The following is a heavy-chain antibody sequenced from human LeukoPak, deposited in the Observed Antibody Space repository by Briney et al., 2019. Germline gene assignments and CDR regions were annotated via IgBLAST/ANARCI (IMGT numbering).Heavy chain of an antibody. J-gene: IGHJ3*02. CDR2: IIPIFGTA. D-gene: IGHD5-12*01. CDR3: ARGNLALNAFDI. Sequence: SVKVSCKASGGTFSSYAISWVRQAPGQGLEWMGGIIPIFGTANYAQKFQGRVTITTDESTSTAYMELSSLRSEDTAVYYCARGNLALNAFDIWGQGTMVTVSS. CDR1: GGTFSSYA. V-gene: IGHV1-69*05.